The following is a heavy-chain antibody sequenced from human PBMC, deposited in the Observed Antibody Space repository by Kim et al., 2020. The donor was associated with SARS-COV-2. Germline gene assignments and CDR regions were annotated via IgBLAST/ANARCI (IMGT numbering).Heavy chain of an antibody. CDR3: AREGNYDILTGYDYYYYGMGV. D-gene: IGHD3-9*01. CDR2: ISAYNGNT. CDR1: GYTFTSYG. V-gene: IGHV1-18*04. J-gene: IGHJ6*04. Sequence: ASVKVSCKASGYTFTSYGISWVRQAPGQGLEWMGWISAYNGNTNYAQKLQGRVTMTTDTSTSTAYMEPRSLRSDDTAGYHCAREGNYDILTGYDYYYYGMGVWGEGTTVTVSS.